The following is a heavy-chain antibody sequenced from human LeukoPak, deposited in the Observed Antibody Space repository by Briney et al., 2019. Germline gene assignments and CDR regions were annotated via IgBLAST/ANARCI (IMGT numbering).Heavy chain of an antibody. Sequence: GGILRLSCAASGFTFSSHGMNWVRQAPGKGLEWVSGISPSGGITYYTDSVKGRFTISRDNSKNTQSLQMNSLRAEDTAVYYCAKDDDWGRYKHWGQGTLVTVSS. CDR3: AKDDDWGRYKH. CDR1: GFTFSSHG. CDR2: ISPSGGIT. J-gene: IGHJ1*01. V-gene: IGHV3-23*01. D-gene: IGHD3-16*01.